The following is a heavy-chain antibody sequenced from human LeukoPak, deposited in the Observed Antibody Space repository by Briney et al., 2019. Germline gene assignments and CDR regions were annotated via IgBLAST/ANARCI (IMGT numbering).Heavy chain of an antibody. CDR2: ITSSSSTI. CDR1: GFTLSSYS. J-gene: IGHJ4*02. CDR3: ARARRDPGTDY. Sequence: GGAPRLSCAAPGFTLSSYSMNWVRQAPGEGVEWVSYITSSSSTIYYADSVKGRFTISRDNAKNSLYLQMNSLRDGDTAVYYCARARRDPGTDYWGQGTLVTVSS. V-gene: IGHV3-48*02.